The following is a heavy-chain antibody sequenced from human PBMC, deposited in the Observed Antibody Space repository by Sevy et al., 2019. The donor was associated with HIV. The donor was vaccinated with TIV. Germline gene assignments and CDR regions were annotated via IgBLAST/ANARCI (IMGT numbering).Heavy chain of an antibody. CDR1: GGSISSGGYY. D-gene: IGHD4-17*01. V-gene: IGHV4-31*03. CDR2: IYYSGST. Sequence: SETLSLTRTVSGGSISSGGYYWSWIRQHPGKGLEWIGYIYYSGSTYYNPSLKSRVTISVDTSKNQFSLKLSSVTAADTAVYYCARVPARDYGDFEGYYFDYWGQGTLVTVSS. CDR3: ARVPARDYGDFEGYYFDY. J-gene: IGHJ4*02.